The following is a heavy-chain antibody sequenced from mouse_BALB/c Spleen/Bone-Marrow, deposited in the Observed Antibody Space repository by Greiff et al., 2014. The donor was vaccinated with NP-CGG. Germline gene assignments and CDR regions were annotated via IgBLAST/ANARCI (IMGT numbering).Heavy chain of an antibody. D-gene: IGHD6-1*01. CDR1: GYTFTSYV. Sequence: EVQLVESGPEQVKPGASVKMSCKASGYTFTSYVMHWVKQKPGQGLEWIGYINPYNDGTKYNEKFKGKATLTSDKSSSTAYKELCSLTSEDSAVYYCARRGRIAEALGYWGQGTTLTVSS. CDR2: INPYNDGT. V-gene: IGHV1-14*01. J-gene: IGHJ2*01. CDR3: ARRGRIAEALGY.